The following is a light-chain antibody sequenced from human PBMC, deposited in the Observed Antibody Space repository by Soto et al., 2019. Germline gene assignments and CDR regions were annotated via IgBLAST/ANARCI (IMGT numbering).Light chain of an antibody. J-gene: IGKJ1*01. V-gene: IGKV4-1*01. CDR2: WAS. Sequence: DIVMTQSPDSLAVSPGERATISCESSQSVLYRSNYKSYLSWYQQKPGQPPRLLIYWASMRESGVPDRFSGSGSGTYFTLTISSLQAEDVAVYYCQQFYITPWTFGQGTKVEIK. CDR1: QSVLYRSNYKSY. CDR3: QQFYITPWT.